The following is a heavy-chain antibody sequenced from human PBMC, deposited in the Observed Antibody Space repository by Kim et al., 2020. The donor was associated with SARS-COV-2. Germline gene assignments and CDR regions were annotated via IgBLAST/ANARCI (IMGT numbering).Heavy chain of an antibody. CDR2: IYYSGGT. D-gene: IGHD6-19*01. Sequence: SETLSLTCTVSGGSISSYYWSWIRQPPGKGLEWIGYIYYSGGTDYNPSLKSRVTIPVDTSKNLFSLKLTSVTAADTAVYYCARGRAYSSLNYWGQGTLVTVSS. V-gene: IGHV4-59*13. CDR3: ARGRAYSSLNY. CDR1: GGSISSYY. J-gene: IGHJ4*02.